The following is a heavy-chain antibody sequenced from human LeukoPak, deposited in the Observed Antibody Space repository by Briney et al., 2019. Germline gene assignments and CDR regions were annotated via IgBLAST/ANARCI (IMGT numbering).Heavy chain of an antibody. CDR1: GFTFSSYS. V-gene: IGHV3-48*02. CDR2: ISSSSSTI. CDR3: ARVGPLWFGELFTPLPYYYYYGMDV. D-gene: IGHD3-10*01. Sequence: GGSLRLSCAASGFTFSSYSMNWVRQAPGKGLEWVSYISSSSSTIYYADSVKGRFTISRDNAMNSLYLQMNSLRDEDTAVYYCARVGPLWFGELFTPLPYYYYYGMDVWGQGTTVTVSS. J-gene: IGHJ6*02.